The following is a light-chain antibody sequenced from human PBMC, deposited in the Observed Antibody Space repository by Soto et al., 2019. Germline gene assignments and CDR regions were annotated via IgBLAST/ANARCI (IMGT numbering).Light chain of an antibody. CDR2: GAS. CDR1: QSVRSN. V-gene: IGKV3-15*01. J-gene: IGKJ2*01. CDR3: QQYNNWPYT. Sequence: EIVMTQSPATLSVSPGDRATLSCRASQSVRSNLAWYQQRPGQAPRLLMSGASTRATGVPARFSANGSGTEFTLTIGSLQSEDFAVYYCQQYNNWPYTFGQGTKLEI.